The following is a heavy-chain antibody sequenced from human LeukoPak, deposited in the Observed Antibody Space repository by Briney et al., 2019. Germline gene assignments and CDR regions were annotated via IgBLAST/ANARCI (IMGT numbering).Heavy chain of an antibody. Sequence: SETLSLTCTVSGGSISSSSYYWSWIHQPPGKGLEWIGSIYYSGSTYYNPSLKSRVTISVDTSKNQFSLKLSSVTAADTAVYYCARKNVGAVSPFDYWGQGTLVTVSS. D-gene: IGHD1-26*01. V-gene: IGHV4-39*01. CDR2: IYYSGST. CDR3: ARKNVGAVSPFDY. CDR1: GGSISSSSYY. J-gene: IGHJ4*02.